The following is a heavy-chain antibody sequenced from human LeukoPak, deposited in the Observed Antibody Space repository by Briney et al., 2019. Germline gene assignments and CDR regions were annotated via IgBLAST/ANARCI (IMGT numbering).Heavy chain of an antibody. CDR3: ARRPSSIDY. D-gene: IGHD3-10*01. V-gene: IGHV4-4*02. J-gene: IGHJ4*02. CDR1: GDSISSNNW. Sequence: PSETLSLTCAVSGDSISSNNWWSWVRQTPGKGLEWIGEIHHSGSTNYNPSLKSRVTISVDKSKNQFSLKLTSVTAADTAVYYCARRPSSIDYWGQGTLVTVSS. CDR2: IHHSGST.